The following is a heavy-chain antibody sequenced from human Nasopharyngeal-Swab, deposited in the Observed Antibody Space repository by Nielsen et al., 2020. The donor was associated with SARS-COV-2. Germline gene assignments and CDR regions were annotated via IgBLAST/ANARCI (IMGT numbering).Heavy chain of an antibody. D-gene: IGHD2-2*01. J-gene: IGHJ4*02. Sequence: GASLKISCAASGFTFSSYGMHWVRQAPGKGLEWVAVIWYDGSNKYYADSVKGRFTISRDNSKNTLYLQMNSLRAEDTAVYYCARGPPAGSSTSGMGYWGQGTLVTVSS. CDR1: GFTFSSYG. CDR2: IWYDGSNK. CDR3: ARGPPAGSSTSGMGY. V-gene: IGHV3-33*01.